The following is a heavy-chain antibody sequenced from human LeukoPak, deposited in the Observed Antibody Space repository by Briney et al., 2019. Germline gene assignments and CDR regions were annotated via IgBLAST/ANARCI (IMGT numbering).Heavy chain of an antibody. CDR1: GFTFSNAW. D-gene: IGHD6-6*01. Sequence: PGGFLRLSCAASGFTFSNAWMSWVRQAPGKGLEWVGRIKSKTDGGTTDYAAPVKGRFTISRDDSKNTLYLQMNSLKTEDTAVYYCTTDSPVYSSSSHPVDYWGQGTLVTVSS. J-gene: IGHJ4*02. V-gene: IGHV3-15*01. CDR2: IKSKTDGGTT. CDR3: TTDSPVYSSSSHPVDY.